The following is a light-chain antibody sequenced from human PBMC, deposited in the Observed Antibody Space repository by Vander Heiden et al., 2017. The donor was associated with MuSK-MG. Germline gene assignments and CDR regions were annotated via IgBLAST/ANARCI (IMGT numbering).Light chain of an antibody. V-gene: IGKV1-33*01. Sequence: IHMTHSPSTLSASVGDRVTITCQASQDISNYLAWYQQKPGKAPKLLIYNASNLETGVPSRFSGSGSGTDFTFTISSLQPEDIATYYCQQYDNPPHTFGGGTKVEIK. CDR1: QDISNY. J-gene: IGKJ4*01. CDR2: NAS. CDR3: QQYDNPPHT.